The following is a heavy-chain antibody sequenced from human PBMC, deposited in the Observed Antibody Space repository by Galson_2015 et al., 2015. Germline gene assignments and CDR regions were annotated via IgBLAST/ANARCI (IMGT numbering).Heavy chain of an antibody. Sequence: SLRLSCAASGFAFRSYSMNWIRQAPGKGLEWVASISSTSRDIYYADSVKGRFSISRDNTKNSLFLEMNSLRGNDTAVYYCARDSSPPVITVGDAHFDYWGQGILVTISS. CDR2: ISSTSRDI. J-gene: IGHJ4*02. CDR3: ARDSSPPVITVGDAHFDY. D-gene: IGHD1-26*01. CDR1: GFAFRSYS. V-gene: IGHV3-21*01.